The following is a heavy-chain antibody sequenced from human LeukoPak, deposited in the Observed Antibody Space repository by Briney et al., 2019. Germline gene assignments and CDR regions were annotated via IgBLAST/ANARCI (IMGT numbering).Heavy chain of an antibody. Sequence: GGSLRLSCAASGFTFSTYSMSWVRQAPGKGLEWVSYISSSSSTIYYADSVKGRFTISRDNAKNSLYLQMNDLRAEDTALYYCARGSGASYWGQGTLITVSS. CDR1: GFTFSTYS. D-gene: IGHD3-3*01. J-gene: IGHJ4*02. V-gene: IGHV3-48*01. CDR2: ISSSSSTI. CDR3: ARGSGASY.